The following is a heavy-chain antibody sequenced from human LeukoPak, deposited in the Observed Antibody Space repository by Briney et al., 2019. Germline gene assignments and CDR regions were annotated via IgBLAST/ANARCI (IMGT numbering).Heavy chain of an antibody. Sequence: GGSLRLSCAASGFTFSSCAMSWVRQAPGKGLEWVSIISGSGGSTYYADSVKGRFTISRDNSKNTLYLQMNSLRAEDTAVYYCAKRYCSSTTCYPLDYWGQGTLVTVSS. CDR3: AKRYCSSTTCYPLDY. CDR2: ISGSGGST. D-gene: IGHD2-2*01. V-gene: IGHV3-23*01. CDR1: GFTFSSCA. J-gene: IGHJ4*02.